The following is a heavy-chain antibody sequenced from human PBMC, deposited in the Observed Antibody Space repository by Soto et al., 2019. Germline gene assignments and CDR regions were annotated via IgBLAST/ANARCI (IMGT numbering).Heavy chain of an antibody. CDR1: GGSISSSSYY. Sequence: GEASETLSLTCTVSGGSISSSSYYWGWIRQPPGQGLEWIGYIYYSGSTNYNPSLKSRVTISVDTSKNQFSLKLSSVTAADTAVYYCARVYYDILTGPIYNCFDPWGQGTLVTVSS. V-gene: IGHV4-61*05. CDR3: ARVYYDILTGPIYNCFDP. D-gene: IGHD3-9*01. J-gene: IGHJ5*02. CDR2: IYYSGST.